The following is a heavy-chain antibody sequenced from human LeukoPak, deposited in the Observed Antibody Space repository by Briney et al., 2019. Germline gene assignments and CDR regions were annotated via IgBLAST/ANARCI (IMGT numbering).Heavy chain of an antibody. CDR1: GGSFSGYY. V-gene: IGHV4-34*01. Sequence: SETLSLTCAVYGGSFSGYYWSWIRQPPERGREWTGEINHSGSTNYNPAHKRRVTISVDTSKNQFSLKLSSVTAADAAVYYCARGSSGWSYWGQGTLVTVSS. D-gene: IGHD6-19*01. CDR2: INHSGST. CDR3: ARGSSGWSY. J-gene: IGHJ4*02.